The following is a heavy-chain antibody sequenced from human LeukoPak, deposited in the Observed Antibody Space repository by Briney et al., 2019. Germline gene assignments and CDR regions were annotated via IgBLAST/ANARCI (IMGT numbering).Heavy chain of an antibody. J-gene: IGHJ6*02. CDR3: ARHNSGSYCGYDMDV. CDR2: INPNIGGT. V-gene: IGHV1-2*02. Sequence: GASVKFSYKASGYTFTGYYMHWVRQAAGHRLECRGWINPNIGGTNYAQKFPGRVTMTRVTSIRPAYMALSRLRSDDTAVFYCARHNSGSYCGYDMDVWGQGTTDSVSS. D-gene: IGHD1-26*01. CDR1: GYTFTGYY.